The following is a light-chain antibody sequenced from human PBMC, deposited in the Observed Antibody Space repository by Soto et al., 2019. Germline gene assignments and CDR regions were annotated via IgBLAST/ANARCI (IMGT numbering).Light chain of an antibody. CDR1: SSNIGAGYD. CDR3: QSYDSSLVVAV. V-gene: IGLV1-40*01. CDR2: GNS. J-gene: IGLJ7*01. Sequence: QSVLTQPPSVSGAPGQRVTISCTGSSSNIGAGYDVHWYQQLPGTAPKLLIYGNSNRPSGVPDRFSGSKSGTSASLAITGLHAEDEADYYCQSYDSSLVVAVFGGGTQLTVL.